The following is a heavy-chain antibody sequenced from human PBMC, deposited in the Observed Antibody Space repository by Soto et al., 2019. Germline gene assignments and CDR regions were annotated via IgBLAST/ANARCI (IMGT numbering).Heavy chain of an antibody. CDR1: GDSISSSNYF. J-gene: IGHJ4*02. D-gene: IGHD6-19*01. CDR2: IFYSGRT. V-gene: IGHV4-39*01. Sequence: QLQLQESGPGLVKPWETLSLTCTVSGDSISSSNYFWGWIRQPPGKGLEWIGTIFYSGRTYYNPSLNIRVTISVDTSKNQFSLRLISVTAADTALYYCARRYGWLYFDYWGQGSLVTVSS. CDR3: ARRYGWLYFDY.